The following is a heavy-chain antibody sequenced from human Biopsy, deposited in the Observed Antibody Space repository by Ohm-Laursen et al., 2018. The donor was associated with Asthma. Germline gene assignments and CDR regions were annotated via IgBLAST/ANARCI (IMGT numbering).Heavy chain of an antibody. CDR1: GGSISSGGYY. D-gene: IGHD1-20*01. V-gene: IGHV4-31*11. Sequence: TLSLTYGVSGGSISSGGYYWSWIRQHPGKGLEWIGYIYDSGSTYYNPSLKSRLTIAVDPSKNQFSLKVTSVTAADTAVYYCARPITGTRNAFDIWGQGTMVTVSS. CDR2: IYDSGST. CDR3: ARPITGTRNAFDI. J-gene: IGHJ3*02.